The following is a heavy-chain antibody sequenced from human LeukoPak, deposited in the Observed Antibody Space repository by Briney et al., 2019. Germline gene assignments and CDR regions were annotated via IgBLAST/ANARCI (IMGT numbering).Heavy chain of an antibody. D-gene: IGHD2-15*01. CDR1: GFTFSDYY. Sequence: GGSLRLTCAASGFTFSDYYMSWIRQAPGKGLEWVSYISSGSDYTNYADAVKGRFTISRDNAKNSLSLQMSSLRDEDTAVYYCATKYCSGGSCYHYWYFDLWGRGTLVTVSS. CDR3: ATKYCSGGSCYHYWYFDL. V-gene: IGHV3-11*06. CDR2: ISSGSDYT. J-gene: IGHJ2*01.